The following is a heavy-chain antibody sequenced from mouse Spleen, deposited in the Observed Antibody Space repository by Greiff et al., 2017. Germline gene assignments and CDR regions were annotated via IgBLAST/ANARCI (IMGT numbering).Heavy chain of an antibody. J-gene: IGHJ4*01. Sequence: QVQLQQSGAELVRPGTSVKMSCKASGYTFTNYWIGWAKQRPGHGLERIGDIYPGGGYTNYNEKFKGKATLTADKSSSTAYMQFSSLTSEDSAIYYCARGIYDGYALAMDYWGQGTSVTVSS. D-gene: IGHD2-3*01. V-gene: IGHV1-63*01. CDR1: GYTFTNYW. CDR3: ARGIYDGYALAMDY. CDR2: IYPGGGYT.